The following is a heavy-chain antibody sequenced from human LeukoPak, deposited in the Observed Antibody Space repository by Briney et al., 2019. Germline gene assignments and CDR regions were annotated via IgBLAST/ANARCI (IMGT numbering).Heavy chain of an antibody. V-gene: IGHV4-34*01. CDR2: INHSGST. Sequence: SETLSVTCAVYGGSFSGYYWSWIRQPPGKGLEWIGEINHSGSTNYNPSLKSRVTISVDTSKNQFSLKLSSVTAADTAVYYCAKGVHVAAVGNYFDSWGQGTLVTVSS. CDR1: GGSFSGYY. J-gene: IGHJ4*02. CDR3: AKGVHVAAVGNYFDS. D-gene: IGHD2-15*01.